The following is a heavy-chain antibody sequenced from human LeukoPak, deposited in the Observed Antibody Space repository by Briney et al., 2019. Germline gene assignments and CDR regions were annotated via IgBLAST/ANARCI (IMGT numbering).Heavy chain of an antibody. Sequence: SETLSLTCAVHGGSFSGYYWSWIRQPPGKGLEWIGEINHSGSTNYNPSLKSRVTISVDTSKSQFSLKLSSVTAADTAVYYCTGAAGGSLDWGQGTLVTVSS. V-gene: IGHV4-34*01. D-gene: IGHD1-26*01. CDR1: GGSFSGYY. CDR2: INHSGST. J-gene: IGHJ4*02. CDR3: TGAAGGSLD.